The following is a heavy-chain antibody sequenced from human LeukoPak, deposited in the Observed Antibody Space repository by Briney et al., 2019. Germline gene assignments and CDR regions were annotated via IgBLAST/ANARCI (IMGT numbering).Heavy chain of an antibody. V-gene: IGHV3-21*04. D-gene: IGHD6-19*01. CDR3: ARDLVGYSSGLCFDY. J-gene: IGHJ4*02. Sequence: GGSLRLSCAASGFTFSSYSMNWVRQAPGKGLEWVSSISSSSSYIYYADSVKGRFTISRDNAKNSLYLQMNSLRAEDTAVYYCARDLVGYSSGLCFDYWGQGTLVTVSS. CDR2: ISSSSSYI. CDR1: GFTFSSYS.